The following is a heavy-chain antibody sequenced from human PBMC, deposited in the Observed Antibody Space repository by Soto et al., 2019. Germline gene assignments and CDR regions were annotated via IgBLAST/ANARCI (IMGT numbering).Heavy chain of an antibody. CDR2: ISAYNGNT. Sequence: QVQLVQSGAEVKKPGASVKVSCKASGYTFISYGISWVRQAPGQGLEWMGWISAYNGNTNYAQNLQGRVTMTTDTXTXXADMEVRSLRSDATDVYSCARYGSGTSCVTRELDYWGQGTLVTVSS. V-gene: IGHV1-18*01. J-gene: IGHJ4*02. CDR3: ARYGSGTSCVTRELDY. CDR1: GYTFISYG. D-gene: IGHD2-2*01.